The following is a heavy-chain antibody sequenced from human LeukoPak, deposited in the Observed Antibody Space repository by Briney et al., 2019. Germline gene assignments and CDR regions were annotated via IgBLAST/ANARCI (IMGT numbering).Heavy chain of an antibody. CDR3: ARTRVYNWNDYPYYYYMDV. V-gene: IGHV4-4*07. CDR1: GGSISSYY. D-gene: IGHD1-20*01. CDR2: IYTSGST. Sequence: SETLSLTCTVSGGSISSYYWSWIRQPAGKGLGWIGRIYTSGSTNYNPSLKSRVTMSVDTSKNQFSLKLSSVTAADTAVYYCARTRVYNWNDYPYYYYMDVWGKGTTVTISS. J-gene: IGHJ6*03.